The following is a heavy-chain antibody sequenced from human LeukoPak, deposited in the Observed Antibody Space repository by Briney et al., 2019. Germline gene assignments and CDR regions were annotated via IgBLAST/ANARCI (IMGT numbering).Heavy chain of an antibody. CDR2: ISYDGKNM. J-gene: IGHJ4*02. Sequence: GSLRLSFAASGFTFSSYGMHWVRPAPGKGLEWVAVISYDGKNMYYSDSVKGRFTISRDNSQNTLYLQMNSLRVEDTGVYYCASYDILTGYHSPFDYWGQGSLVTVSS. CDR1: GFTFSSYG. D-gene: IGHD3-9*01. CDR3: ASYDILTGYHSPFDY. V-gene: IGHV3-30*03.